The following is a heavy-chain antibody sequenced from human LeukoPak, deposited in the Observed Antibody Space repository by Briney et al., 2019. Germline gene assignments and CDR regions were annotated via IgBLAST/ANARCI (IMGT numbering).Heavy chain of an antibody. Sequence: GGSLRLSCVASGFSFRDNYMNWIRQVPGKGLEWTSSISSSGISISYAGSIRGRFIISRDNAKNSLYLQMNSLRAEDTAVYYCARERPGGFSYGRYYFDYWGQGTLVTVSS. V-gene: IGHV3-11*01. CDR3: ARERPGGFSYGRYYFDY. D-gene: IGHD5-18*01. CDR1: GFSFRDNY. J-gene: IGHJ4*02. CDR2: ISSSGISI.